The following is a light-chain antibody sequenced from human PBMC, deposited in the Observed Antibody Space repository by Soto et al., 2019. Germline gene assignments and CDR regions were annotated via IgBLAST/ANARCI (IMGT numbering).Light chain of an antibody. CDR2: DVS. Sequence: QSVLTQPASVYGSPGQSISISCTGTSSDVGGYNYVSWYQQHPGEAPKLMIYDVSTRPSGVSYRFSGSKSGNTASLTISGLQAEDEADYYCSSYTSSSAPFVFGTGNKVTVL. CDR1: SSDVGGYNY. J-gene: IGLJ1*01. V-gene: IGLV2-14*01. CDR3: SSYTSSSAPFV.